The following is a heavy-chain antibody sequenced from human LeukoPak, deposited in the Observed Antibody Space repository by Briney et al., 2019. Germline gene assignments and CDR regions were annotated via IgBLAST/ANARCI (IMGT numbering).Heavy chain of an antibody. CDR1: GYTFTSYG. CDR2: MNPNSGNT. Sequence: ASVKVSCKASGYTFTSYGISWVRQAPGQGLEWMGWMNPNSGNTGYAQKFQGRVTMTRNTSISTAYMELSSLRSEDTAVYYCARAGYSSSWEDYWGQGTLVTVSS. V-gene: IGHV1-8*02. D-gene: IGHD6-13*01. CDR3: ARAGYSSSWEDY. J-gene: IGHJ4*02.